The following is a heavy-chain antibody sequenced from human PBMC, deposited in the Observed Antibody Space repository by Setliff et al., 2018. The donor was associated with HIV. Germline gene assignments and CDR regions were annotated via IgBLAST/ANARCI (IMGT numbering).Heavy chain of an antibody. CDR2: IIPMFGTP. V-gene: IGHV1-69*13. CDR1: GGTFNNYA. D-gene: IGHD5-18*01. J-gene: IGHJ6*02. CDR3: ARGNTAMVYPYYYGMDV. Sequence: ASVKVSCKASGGTFNNYAINWVRQAPGQGLEWMGGIIPMFGTPNYAQKFQGRVTITADESTGTAYKELSSLRSEDAAVYYCARGNTAMVYPYYYGMDVWGQGTTVTVSS.